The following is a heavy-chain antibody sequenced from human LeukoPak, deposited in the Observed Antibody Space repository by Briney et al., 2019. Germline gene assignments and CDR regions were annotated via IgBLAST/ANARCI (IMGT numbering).Heavy chain of an antibody. D-gene: IGHD3-9*01. CDR1: GFTFSSYA. J-gene: IGHJ4*02. CDR3: AREALDYDILTGYYMDY. Sequence: PGRSLRLSCAASGFTFSSYAMHWVRQAPGKGLEWVAVISYDGSNKYYADSVKGRFTISRDNSKNTLYLQMNSLRAEDTAVYYCAREALDYDILTGYYMDYWGQGTLVTVSS. CDR2: ISYDGSNK. V-gene: IGHV3-30-3*01.